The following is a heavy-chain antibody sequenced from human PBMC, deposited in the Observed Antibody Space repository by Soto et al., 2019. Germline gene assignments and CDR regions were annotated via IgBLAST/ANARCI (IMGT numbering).Heavy chain of an antibody. V-gene: IGHV4-31*02. J-gene: IGHJ4*02. Sequence: VAEGTIVGRGCYRSCIRQHPGKGLEWIGYIFYSGSTFYNPSLKSRIAISVDTSKNQFSLKLSSVTAADTAVYYWARAPGDYFGYWGEGLLVTGSS. CDR3: ARAPGDYFGY. CDR1: EGTIVGRGCY. CDR2: IFYSGST.